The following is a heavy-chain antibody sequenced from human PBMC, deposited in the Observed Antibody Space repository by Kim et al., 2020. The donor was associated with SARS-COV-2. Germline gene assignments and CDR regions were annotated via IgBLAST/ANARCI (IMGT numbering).Heavy chain of an antibody. V-gene: IGHV4-61*01. Sequence: SETLSLTCTVSGGSVSSGSYYWSWIRQPPGKGLEWIGYIYYSGSTNYNPSLKSRVTISVDTSKNQFSLKLSSVTAADTAVYYCARGAVPYYTDYDYWGQGTLVTVSS. CDR3: ARGAVPYYTDYDY. CDR2: IYYSGST. J-gene: IGHJ4*02. CDR1: GGSVSSGSYY. D-gene: IGHD3-3*01.